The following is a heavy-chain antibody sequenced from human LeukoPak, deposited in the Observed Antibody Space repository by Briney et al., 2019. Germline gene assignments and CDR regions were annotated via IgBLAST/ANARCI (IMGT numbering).Heavy chain of an antibody. CDR3: ARESGYFDSSGYYY. J-gene: IGHJ4*02. V-gene: IGHV1-2*02. Sequence: ASVKVSCKASGYTFTGYYMHWVRQAPGQGLEWMGWINPNSGGTNYAQKFQGRVTMTRGTSISTAYMELSRLRSDDTAVYYCARESGYFDSSGYYYWGQGTLVTVSS. CDR1: GYTFTGYY. D-gene: IGHD3-22*01. CDR2: INPNSGGT.